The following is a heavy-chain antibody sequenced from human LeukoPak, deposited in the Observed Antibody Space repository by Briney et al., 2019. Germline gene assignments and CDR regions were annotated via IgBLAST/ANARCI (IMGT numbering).Heavy chain of an antibody. CDR1: GGSISRSNW. V-gene: IGHV4-4*02. D-gene: IGHD3-10*02. CDR2: IYHSGST. Sequence: PSETLSLTCAVSGGSISRSNWWSWVRQPPGKGLEWIGEIYHSGSTKYNPSLKSRVTISMDKSKNQFSLKLSSVTAADTAVYYCARCSVDPYYYYYYMDVWGKGTTVTISS. J-gene: IGHJ6*03. CDR3: ARCSVDPYYYYYYMDV.